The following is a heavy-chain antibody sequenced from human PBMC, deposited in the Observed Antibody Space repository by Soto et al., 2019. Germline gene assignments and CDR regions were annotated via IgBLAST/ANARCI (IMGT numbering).Heavy chain of an antibody. D-gene: IGHD7-27*01. J-gene: IGHJ5*02. Sequence: QVQLVQSGAEVKKPGASVKVSCKASGYTLTSYDISWVRQAPGQGLEWMGWISAYNGSTNYAQKLQGRVSMTTDATTSTAYKDSRRLRYDGMEQYYFARESGAPAWTGDPWFCHWGQVNLVTVFS. CDR3: ARESGAPAWTGDPWFCH. CDR2: ISAYNGST. CDR1: GYTLTSYD. V-gene: IGHV1-18*03.